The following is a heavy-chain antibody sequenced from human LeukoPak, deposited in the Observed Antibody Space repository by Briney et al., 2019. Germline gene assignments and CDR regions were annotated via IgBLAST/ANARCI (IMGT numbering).Heavy chain of an antibody. CDR3: AGGDRNGWYFDY. CDR2: INWNGGGT. Sequence: PGGSLRLSCAASGFRFDDHGMSWVRQAPGKGLEWVSGINWNGGGTGYGDSVKGRFTISRDNAKNSLYLQMNSLRAEDTALYYCAGGDRNGWYFDYWGQGVLVTVSS. CDR1: GFRFDDHG. J-gene: IGHJ4*02. D-gene: IGHD6-19*01. V-gene: IGHV3-20*04.